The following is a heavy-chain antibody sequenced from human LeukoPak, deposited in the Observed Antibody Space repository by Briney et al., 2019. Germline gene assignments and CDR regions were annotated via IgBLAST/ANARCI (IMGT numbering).Heavy chain of an antibody. J-gene: IGHJ4*02. D-gene: IGHD3-10*01. CDR1: GYTFTSYA. Sequence: ASVKVSCKASGYTFTSYAMNWVRQAPGQGLEWMGWINPNSGGTNYAQKFQGRVTTTRDTSISTAYMELSRLRSDDTAVYYCATAGVHYYGSGSYPFDYWGQGTLVTVSS. CDR2: INPNSGGT. V-gene: IGHV1-2*02. CDR3: ATAGVHYYGSGSYPFDY.